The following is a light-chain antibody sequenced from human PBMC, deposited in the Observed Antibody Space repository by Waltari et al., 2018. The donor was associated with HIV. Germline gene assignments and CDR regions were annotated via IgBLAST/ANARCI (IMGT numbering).Light chain of an antibody. V-gene: IGKV3-20*01. CDR3: QQYGSSPPYT. CDR2: GAS. J-gene: IGKJ2*01. CDR1: QSVSRSY. Sequence: EIVLTQSPGTLSLSPGERATLSCRASQSVSRSYLAWYQQKPGQAPSLLIYGASSRATGIPDRFSGSGSGTDFTLTISRLEPEDFAVYYCQQYGSSPPYTFGQGTKLEIK.